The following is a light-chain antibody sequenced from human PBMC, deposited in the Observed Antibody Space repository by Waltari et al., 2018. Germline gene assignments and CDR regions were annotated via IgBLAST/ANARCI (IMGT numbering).Light chain of an antibody. Sequence: RHTGAPATLDLHGNVNRRSWVPVRFSVSKACTSASLAIAGVHAEDEADYYCQSYDSSLSCTRVFGGGTKLTVL. CDR2: GNV. CDR3: QSYDSSLSCTRV. J-gene: IGLJ2*01. V-gene: IGLV1-40*01.